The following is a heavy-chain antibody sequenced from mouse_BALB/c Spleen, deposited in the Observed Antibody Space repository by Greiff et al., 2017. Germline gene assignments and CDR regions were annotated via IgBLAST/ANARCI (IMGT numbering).Heavy chain of an antibody. V-gene: IGHV3-8*02. CDR1: GDSITSGY. J-gene: IGHJ2*01. Sequence: EVKLMESGPSLVKPSQTLSLTCSVTGDSITSGYWNWIRKFPGNKLEYMGYISYSGSTYYNPSLKSRISITRDTSKNQYYLQLNSVTTEDTATYYCARSSYYYGSSYGYFDYWGQGTTLTVSS. CDR3: ARSSYYYGSSYGYFDY. CDR2: ISYSGST. D-gene: IGHD1-1*01.